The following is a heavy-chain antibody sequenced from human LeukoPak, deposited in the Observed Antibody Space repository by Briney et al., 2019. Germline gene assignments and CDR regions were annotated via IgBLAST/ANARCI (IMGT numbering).Heavy chain of an antibody. CDR3: AKRGVVIRVILVGFHKEAYYFDS. D-gene: IGHD3-22*01. Sequence: GGSLRLSCVVSGITLSNYGMSWVRQAPGKGLEWVAGISGSGGSTNYADSVKGLFTISRDNPKNTLYLQMNSLRAEDTAVYFCAKRGVVIRVILVGFHKEAYYFDSWGQGALVTVSS. CDR2: ISGSGGST. V-gene: IGHV3-23*01. J-gene: IGHJ4*02. CDR1: GITLSNYG.